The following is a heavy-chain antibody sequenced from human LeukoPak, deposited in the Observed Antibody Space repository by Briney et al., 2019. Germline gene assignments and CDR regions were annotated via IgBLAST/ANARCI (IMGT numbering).Heavy chain of an antibody. CDR2: IYHSGST. CDR1: GYSISSGYY. Sequence: PSETLSLTCTVSGYSISSGYYWGWIRQPPGKGLEWIGSIYHSGSTYYNPSLKSRVTISVDTSKNQFSLKLSSVTAADTAVYYCARVAVRGVNAFDIWGQGTMVTVSS. CDR3: ARVAVRGVNAFDI. V-gene: IGHV4-38-2*02. D-gene: IGHD3-10*01. J-gene: IGHJ3*02.